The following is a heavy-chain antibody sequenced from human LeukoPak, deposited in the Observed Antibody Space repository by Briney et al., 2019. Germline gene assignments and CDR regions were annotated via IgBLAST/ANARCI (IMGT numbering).Heavy chain of an antibody. CDR3: AKDPYSSSPNNWFDP. Sequence: GGSLRLSCAASGFTFGSYAMSWVRQAPGKGLEWVSAISGSGGSTYYADSVKGRFTISRDNSKNTLYLQMNSLRAEDTAVYYCAKDPYSSSPNNWFDPWGQGTLVTVSS. CDR1: GFTFGSYA. V-gene: IGHV3-23*01. CDR2: ISGSGGST. D-gene: IGHD6-6*01. J-gene: IGHJ5*02.